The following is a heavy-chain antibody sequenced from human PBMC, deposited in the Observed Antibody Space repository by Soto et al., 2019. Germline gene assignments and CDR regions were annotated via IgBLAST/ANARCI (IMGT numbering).Heavy chain of an antibody. CDR3: ARVXXXDXXXGLNWFDP. J-gene: IGHJ5*02. Sequence: QVQLVQSGAEVKKPGASVKVSCKASGYTFTSYGINWVRQAPGQGLEWMGWISTYNGNTDYAQKLQGRVTMTXXXXXXXXXXXXRXXXXXXXXXXXCARVXXXDXXXGLNWFDPWGQGTLVTVSS. V-gene: IGHV1-18*01. CDR1: GYTFTSYG. CDR2: ISTYNGNT.